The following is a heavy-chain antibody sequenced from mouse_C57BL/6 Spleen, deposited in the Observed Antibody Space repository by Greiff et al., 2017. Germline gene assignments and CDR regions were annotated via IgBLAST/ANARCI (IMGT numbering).Heavy chain of an antibody. D-gene: IGHD3-2*02. V-gene: IGHV1-50*01. CDR3: ARRRDQASFDY. CDR2: IDPSDCYT. Sequence: VQLQQPGAELVKPGASVKLSCKASGYTFTSYWMQWVKQRPGQGLEWIGEIDPSDCYTNYNQKFKGKATLPADTSSSTAYMQLSSLTSEDSAGYYWARRRDQASFDYWGQGTTLTVSS. J-gene: IGHJ2*01. CDR1: GYTFTSYW.